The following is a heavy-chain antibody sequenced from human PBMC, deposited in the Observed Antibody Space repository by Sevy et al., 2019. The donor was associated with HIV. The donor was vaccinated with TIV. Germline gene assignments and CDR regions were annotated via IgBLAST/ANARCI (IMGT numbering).Heavy chain of an antibody. CDR2: ISSSSSYT. J-gene: IGHJ6*03. Sequence: GGSLRLSCAASGFTFSDYYMSWIRQAPGKGLEWVSYISSSSSYTNYADSVKGRFTISRDNVKNSLYLQMNSLRAEDTAVYYCARERRMYYDFWSGYYAPADYYYYYMDVWGKGTTVTVSS. V-gene: IGHV3-11*06. D-gene: IGHD3-3*01. CDR1: GFTFSDYY. CDR3: ARERRMYYDFWSGYYAPADYYYYYMDV.